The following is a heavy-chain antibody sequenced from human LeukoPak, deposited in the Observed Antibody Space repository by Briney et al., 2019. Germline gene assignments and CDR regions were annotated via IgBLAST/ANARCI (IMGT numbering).Heavy chain of an antibody. D-gene: IGHD3-10*01. J-gene: IGHJ5*02. CDR3: ARQRFTMRAYAGNWFDP. CDR1: GYSFTSYW. Sequence: GESLKISCKGSGYSFTSYWIGWVRQMPGKGLEWMGIIYPGDSDTRYSPSFQDQVTISADKSISTAYLQWSSLKATDTAMYYCARQRFTMRAYAGNWFDPWGQGTLVTVSS. V-gene: IGHV5-51*01. CDR2: IYPGDSDT.